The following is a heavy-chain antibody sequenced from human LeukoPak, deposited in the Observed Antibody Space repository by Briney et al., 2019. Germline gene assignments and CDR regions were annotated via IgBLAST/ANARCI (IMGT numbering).Heavy chain of an antibody. CDR3: ARGPLGSGRYSNLDY. CDR2: ISAYNGNT. Sequence: GASVKVSCKASGYTFTSYGISWVRQAPGQGLEWMGWISAYNGNTNYAQKLQGRVTMTTDTSTSTAYMELRSLRSDDTAVYYCARGPLGSGRYSNLDYWGQGTLVTVSS. D-gene: IGHD6-19*01. V-gene: IGHV1-18*01. J-gene: IGHJ4*02. CDR1: GYTFTSYG.